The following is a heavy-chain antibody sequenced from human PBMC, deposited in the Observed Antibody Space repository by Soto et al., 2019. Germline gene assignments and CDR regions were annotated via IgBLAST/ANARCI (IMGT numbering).Heavy chain of an antibody. D-gene: IGHD5-12*01. J-gene: IGHJ6*02. Sequence: EVQLLESGGGLVQPGGSLRLSCAASGFTFSSYAMSWVRQAPGKGLEWVSAISGSGGSTYYADSVKGRFTISRDNSKNTLYLQMNSLRAEDTAVYYCAKDTEYSGYHLVPYYYYYGMDVWGQGTTVTVS. V-gene: IGHV3-23*01. CDR1: GFTFSSYA. CDR3: AKDTEYSGYHLVPYYYYYGMDV. CDR2: ISGSGGST.